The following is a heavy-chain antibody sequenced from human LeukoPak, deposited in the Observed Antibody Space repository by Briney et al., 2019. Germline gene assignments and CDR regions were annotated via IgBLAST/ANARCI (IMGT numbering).Heavy chain of an antibody. D-gene: IGHD5-24*01. CDR3: AKGQRGRSPDGLDV. CDR1: GFTSVGSG. CDR2: IRYDGSNK. Sequence: GGSLRLSCAAPGFTSVGSGIHWGAQAPGKGLEGGAFIRYDGSNKYYADSVKGRFTISRDNSKNTLYLQMNSLRAEDTAVYYCAKGQRGRSPDGLDVWGKGTTVTISS. J-gene: IGHJ6*04. V-gene: IGHV3-30*02.